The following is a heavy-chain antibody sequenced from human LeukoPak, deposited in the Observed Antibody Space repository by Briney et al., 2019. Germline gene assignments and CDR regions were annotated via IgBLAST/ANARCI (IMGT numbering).Heavy chain of an antibody. CDR2: ISTSSIYI. Sequence: GGSLRLSCAASGFTFSSYSMNWVRQAPGKGLEWVSSISTSSIYIYYADSVKGRFTISRDNAKNSLYLQMNSLRAEDTAVYYCARGWNSDYFDYWGQGTLVTVSS. J-gene: IGHJ4*02. D-gene: IGHD1-7*01. V-gene: IGHV3-21*01. CDR3: ARGWNSDYFDY. CDR1: GFTFSSYS.